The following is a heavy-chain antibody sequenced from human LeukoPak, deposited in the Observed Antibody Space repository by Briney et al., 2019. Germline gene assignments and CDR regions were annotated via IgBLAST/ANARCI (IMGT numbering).Heavy chain of an antibody. Sequence: ASVKVSCKASGYTFTSYYMHWVRQAPGQGLEWMGITNPSGGSTSYAQKFQGRVTMTRDTSTSTVYMELSSLRSEDTAVYYCARDSVSPFCSSTSCYGGYYYYYGMDVWGQGTTVTVSS. CDR3: ARDSVSPFCSSTSCYGGYYYYYGMDV. CDR1: GYTFTSYY. CDR2: TNPSGGST. J-gene: IGHJ6*02. V-gene: IGHV1-46*01. D-gene: IGHD2-2*01.